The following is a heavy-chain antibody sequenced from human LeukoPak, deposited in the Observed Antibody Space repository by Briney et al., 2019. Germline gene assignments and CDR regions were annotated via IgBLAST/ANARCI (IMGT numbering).Heavy chain of an antibody. CDR2: ISYDGSNK. D-gene: IGHD1-26*01. V-gene: IGHV3-30*18. J-gene: IGHJ4*02. CDR1: GFTFSSYV. CDR3: AKDPYSGSYYPTSIDY. Sequence: PGRSLRLSCAASGFTFSSYVMHWVRQAPGKGLERVAVISYDGSNKYYADSVKGRFTISRDNSKNTLYLQMNSLRAEDTAVYYCAKDPYSGSYYPTSIDYWGQGTLVTVSS.